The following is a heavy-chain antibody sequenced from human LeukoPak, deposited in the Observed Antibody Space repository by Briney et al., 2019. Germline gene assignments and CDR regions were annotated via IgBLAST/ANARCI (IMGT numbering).Heavy chain of an antibody. V-gene: IGHV6-1*01. J-gene: IGHJ4*02. CDR3: AGGVRATGFDS. Sequence: SQTLSLTCAISGDSVSSNSASWSWLRQSPSRGLEWLGRTFQRSSWYNDYAVSVKSLIAIHADTSRNQFSLQLDSVTPEDTAVYYCAGGVRATGFDSWGQGTLVTVSS. CDR1: GDSVSSNSAS. CDR2: TFQRSSWYN. D-gene: IGHD1-26*01.